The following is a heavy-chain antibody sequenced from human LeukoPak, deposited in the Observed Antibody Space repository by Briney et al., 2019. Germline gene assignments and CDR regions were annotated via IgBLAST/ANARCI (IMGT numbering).Heavy chain of an antibody. V-gene: IGHV3-13*01. Sequence: GGSLRLSCAASGFTFSSYDMHWVRQATGKGLEWVSAIGTAGDTYYPGSVKGRFTISRDNAKNSLYLQMNSLRDEDTAVYYCARDLLGVDGPRHGYWGQGTLVTVSS. CDR2: IGTAGDT. D-gene: IGHD3-10*01. CDR1: GFTFSSYD. CDR3: ARDLLGVDGPRHGY. J-gene: IGHJ4*02.